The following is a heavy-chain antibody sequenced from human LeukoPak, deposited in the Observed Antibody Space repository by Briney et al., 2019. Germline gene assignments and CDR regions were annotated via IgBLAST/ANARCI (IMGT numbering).Heavy chain of an antibody. D-gene: IGHD6-13*01. V-gene: IGHV1-2*06. CDR3: ARRGIAAAGTDY. CDR2: INPSSGGT. J-gene: IGHJ4*02. CDR1: GYTFTGYY. Sequence: ASVKVSCKASGYTFTGYYMHWVRQAPGQGLEWMGRINPSSGGTNYAQKFQGRVTMTRDTSISTAYMELSRLRSDDTAVYYCARRGIAAAGTDYWGQGTLVTVSS.